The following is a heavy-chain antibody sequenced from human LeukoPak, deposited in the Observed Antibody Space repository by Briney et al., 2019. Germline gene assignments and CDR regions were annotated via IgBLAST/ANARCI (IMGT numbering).Heavy chain of an antibody. V-gene: IGHV3-30-3*01. Sequence: GGSLRLSCAASGFTFSSYAMHWVRQAPGKGLEWVAVISYDGSNKYYADSVEGRFTISRDNSKNTLYLQMNSLRAEDTAVYYCARAWGSADYWGQGTLVTVSS. D-gene: IGHD7-27*01. J-gene: IGHJ4*02. CDR1: GFTFSSYA. CDR3: ARAWGSADY. CDR2: ISYDGSNK.